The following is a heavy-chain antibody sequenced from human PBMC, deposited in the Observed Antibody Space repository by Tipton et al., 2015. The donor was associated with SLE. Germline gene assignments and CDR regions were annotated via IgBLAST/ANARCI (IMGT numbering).Heavy chain of an antibody. Sequence: TLSLTCAVYGGSFSGYYWSWIRQPPGKGLEWIGEINHSGSTNYNPSLKSRVTISVDTSKNQFSLKLSSVTAADTAVYYCARGSSCSSTSCHNWFDPWGQGTLVTVSS. CDR2: INHSGST. J-gene: IGHJ5*02. D-gene: IGHD2-2*01. CDR1: GGSFSGYY. CDR3: ARGSSCSSTSCHNWFDP. V-gene: IGHV4-34*01.